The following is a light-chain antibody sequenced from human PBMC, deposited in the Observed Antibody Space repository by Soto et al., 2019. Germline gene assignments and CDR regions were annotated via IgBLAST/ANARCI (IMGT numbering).Light chain of an antibody. J-gene: IGKJ5*01. CDR1: QSARIS. Sequence: ETVMTQSPATLSVSPGERATLSCRASQSARISLGWYQQKPGQAPRLLIYDVSTRATGVPARFSGSGSGTEFTLTISSPQSEDFAVYYCQQYNNWPPTFGQGKRLAIK. CDR2: DVS. V-gene: IGKV3-15*01. CDR3: QQYNNWPPT.